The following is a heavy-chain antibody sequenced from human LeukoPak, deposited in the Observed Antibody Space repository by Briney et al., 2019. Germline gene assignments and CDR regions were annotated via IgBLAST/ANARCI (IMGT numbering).Heavy chain of an antibody. J-gene: IGHJ4*02. CDR2: ISSDGSNN. Sequence: GGSLRLSCAASGFTFSSFTVHWVRQAPGKGLEWVALISSDGSNNYYADSVKGRFTISRDNSKHTLYLHMSSLRAEDTAVYYCARDKIVGARMDYWGQGTLVTVSS. D-gene: IGHD1-26*01. CDR3: ARDKIVGARMDY. CDR1: GFTFSSFT. V-gene: IGHV3-30-3*01.